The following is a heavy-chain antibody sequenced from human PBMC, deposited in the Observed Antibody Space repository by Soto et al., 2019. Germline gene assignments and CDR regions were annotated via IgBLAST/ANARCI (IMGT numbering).Heavy chain of an antibody. Sequence: QVQLVQSGAEVKKPGASVKVSCKASGYTFTDYYLHWVRQAPGQGLEWMGWINPNSGGTHYAQKFQGWVTMTRDTSITTAYMELNRLTSDDTAVYYCARDWGHYYGSGSFPSPHPSDFWGQGTLVTVSS. D-gene: IGHD3-10*01. J-gene: IGHJ4*02. V-gene: IGHV1-2*04. CDR2: INPNSGGT. CDR3: ARDWGHYYGSGSFPSPHPSDF. CDR1: GYTFTDYY.